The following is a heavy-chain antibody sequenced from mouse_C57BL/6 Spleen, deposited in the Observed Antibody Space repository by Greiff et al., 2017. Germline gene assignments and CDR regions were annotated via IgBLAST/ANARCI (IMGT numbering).Heavy chain of an antibody. J-gene: IGHJ4*01. V-gene: IGHV5-17*01. CDR2: ISSGSSTF. CDR3: ARTYEYYAMDY. Sequence: EVQLVESGGGLVKPGGSLKLSCAASGFTFSDYGMHWVRQAPEKGLEWVAYISSGSSTFSYADTVKGRFTISRDNAKNTLFLQMTSLRSEDTAMYYCARTYEYYAMDYWGQGTSVTVSS. D-gene: IGHD5-1*01. CDR1: GFTFSDYG.